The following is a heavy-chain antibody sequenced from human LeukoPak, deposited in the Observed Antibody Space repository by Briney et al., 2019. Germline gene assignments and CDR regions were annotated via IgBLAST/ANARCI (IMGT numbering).Heavy chain of an antibody. V-gene: IGHV3-48*01. D-gene: IGHD3-10*01. CDR2: ISSSSSTI. CDR3: ARDRGVRGP. Sequence: PGGSLRLSCAASGFTFSSYWMSWVRQAPGKGLEWVSYISSSSSTIYYADSVKGRFTISRDNAKNSLYLQMNSLRAEDTAVYYCARDRGVRGPWGQGTLVTVSS. CDR1: GFTFSSYW. J-gene: IGHJ4*02.